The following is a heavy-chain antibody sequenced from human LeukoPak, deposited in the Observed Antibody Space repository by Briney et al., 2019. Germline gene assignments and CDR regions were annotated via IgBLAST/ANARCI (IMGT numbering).Heavy chain of an antibody. CDR3: ARQGITGTTEYGMDV. D-gene: IGHD1-7*01. J-gene: IGHJ6*02. V-gene: IGHV5-51*01. CDR2: IYPGDSDT. CDR1: GYSFTSYW. Sequence: GESLKISCKGSGYSFTSYWIGWVRQMPGKGLEWKGIIYPGDSDTRYSPSFQGQVTISADKSISTAYLQWSSLKASDTAMYYCARQGITGTTEYGMDVWGQGTTVTVSS.